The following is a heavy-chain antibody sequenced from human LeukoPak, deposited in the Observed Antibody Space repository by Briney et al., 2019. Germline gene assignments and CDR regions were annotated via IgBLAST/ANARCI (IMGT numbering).Heavy chain of an antibody. CDR2: ISAYNENT. D-gene: IGHD4-17*01. J-gene: IGHJ4*01. Sequence: GAAVKVSCKASGYPFDNFGLTWVRQAPGQGLEWMGWISAYNENTHYAQKFRGRLTLTTETSTSTAYLELRSLKSDDTAVYYCARDRVGGDLTGVSLYWGQGTLVTVSS. V-gene: IGHV1-18*01. CDR1: GYPFDNFG. CDR3: ARDRVGGDLTGVSLY.